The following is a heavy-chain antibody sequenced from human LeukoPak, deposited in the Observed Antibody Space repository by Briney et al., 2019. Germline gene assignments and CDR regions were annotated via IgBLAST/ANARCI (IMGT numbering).Heavy chain of an antibody. CDR3: ASEATVVTTDAFEI. V-gene: IGHV3-11*01. D-gene: IGHD4-23*01. J-gene: IGHJ3*02. CDR2: ISSGGSTI. CDR1: GFTFSDYY. Sequence: PGGSLRLSCAASGFTFSDYYMSWIRQAPGKGLEWVSYISSGGSTIYYADSVKGRFTISRDNAKNLLYLQMNSLRAEDPAVYYCASEATVVTTDAFEIWGQGTPVTVSS.